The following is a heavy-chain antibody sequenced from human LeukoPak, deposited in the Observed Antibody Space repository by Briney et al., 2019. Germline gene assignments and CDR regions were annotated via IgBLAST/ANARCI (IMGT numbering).Heavy chain of an antibody. CDR1: GCIFSSYS. V-gene: IGHV3-23*01. Sequence: GGSLRLSCAASGCIFSSYSMSWVRQAPGKGLEWVSVITGSGKNTYYADSVKGRFTISKDNSKNTVYLQMNDLRVDDTAVYYCAKAASSSWPSYQYGMDVWGQGTTVTVSS. CDR2: ITGSGKNT. D-gene: IGHD6-13*01. CDR3: AKAASSSWPSYQYGMDV. J-gene: IGHJ6*02.